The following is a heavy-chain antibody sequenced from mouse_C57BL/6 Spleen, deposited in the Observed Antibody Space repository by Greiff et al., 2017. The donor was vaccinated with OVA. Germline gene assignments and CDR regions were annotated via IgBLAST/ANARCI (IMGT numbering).Heavy chain of an antibody. V-gene: IGHV1-82*01. D-gene: IGHD1-1*01. CDR3: ARYGYYGSSYDWYFDV. J-gene: IGHJ1*03. Sequence: VQLVESGPELVKPGASVKISCKASGYAFSSSWMNWVKQRPGKGLEWIGRIYPGDGDTNYNGKFKGKATLTADKSSSTAYMQLSSLTSEDSAVYFCARYGYYGSSYDWYFDVWGTGTTVTVSS. CDR1: GYAFSSSW. CDR2: IYPGDGDT.